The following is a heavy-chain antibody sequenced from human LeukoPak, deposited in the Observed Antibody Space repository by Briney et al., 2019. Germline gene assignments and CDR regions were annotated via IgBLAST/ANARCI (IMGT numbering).Heavy chain of an antibody. V-gene: IGHV1-8*01. CDR2: MNPNSGNT. J-gene: IGHJ6*03. Sequence: ASVKVSCKASGYTFTSYDINWVRQATGQGLEWMGWMNPNSGNTGYAQKFQGRVTMTRNTSISTAYMELSSLRSEDTAVYYCARHVWGRYYYYYMDVWGKGTTVTVSS. CDR3: ARHVWGRYYYYYMDV. CDR1: GYTFTSYD. D-gene: IGHD3-16*01.